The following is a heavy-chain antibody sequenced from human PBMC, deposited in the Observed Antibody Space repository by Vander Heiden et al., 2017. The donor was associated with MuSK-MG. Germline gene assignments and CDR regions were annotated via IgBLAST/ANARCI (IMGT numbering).Heavy chain of an antibody. J-gene: IGHJ4*02. CDR2: IYYSGST. Sequence: QVPLQESGPGLVKPSQTLSLTCTVPGGPISSDGYYWSWIRQHPGKGLEWIGYIYYSGSTYYNPSLKSRVTISVDTSKNQFSLKLSSVTAADTAVYYCAREGYYGSGSYSYWGQGTLVTVSS. CDR3: AREGYYGSGSYSY. D-gene: IGHD3-10*01. CDR1: GGPISSDGYY. V-gene: IGHV4-31*03.